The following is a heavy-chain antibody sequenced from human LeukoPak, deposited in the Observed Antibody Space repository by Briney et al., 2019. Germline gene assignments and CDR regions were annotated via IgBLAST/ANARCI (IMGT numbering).Heavy chain of an antibody. CDR3: ARAFYLTGYYPPGY. D-gene: IGHD3-9*01. J-gene: IGHJ4*02. CDR1: GGTFNSYA. V-gene: IGHV1-69*13. CDR2: IIPIFGTA. Sequence: GASVKVSCKASGGTFNSYAISWVRQAPGQGLEWMGGIIPIFGTANYAQKFQGRVTITADESTSTAYMELSSLRSEDTAVYYCARAFYLTGYYPPGYWGQGTLVTVSS.